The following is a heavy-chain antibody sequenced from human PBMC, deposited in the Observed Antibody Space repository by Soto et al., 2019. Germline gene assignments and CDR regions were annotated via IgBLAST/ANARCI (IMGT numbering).Heavy chain of an antibody. J-gene: IGHJ5*02. D-gene: IGHD2-2*01. CDR2: FDPEDGET. CDR3: ATAFSPRYCSSTSCFSGFDP. CDR1: GYTLTDLS. V-gene: IGHV1-24*01. Sequence: TSVKVSCKVCGYTLTDLSMHWVRQAPGKGLEWMGGFDPEDGETIYAQKFQGRVTMTEDTSTDTAYMELSSLRSEDTAVYYCATAFSPRYCSSTSCFSGFDPWGQGTLVTVSS.